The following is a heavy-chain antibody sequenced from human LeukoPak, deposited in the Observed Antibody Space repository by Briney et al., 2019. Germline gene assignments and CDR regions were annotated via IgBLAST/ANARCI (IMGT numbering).Heavy chain of an antibody. CDR2: INHSGST. J-gene: IGHJ6*02. Sequence: SETLSLTCAVCGGSFSGYYWSWIRQPPGKGLEWIGEINHSGSTNYNPSLKSRVTISVDTSKNQFSLKLSSVTAADTAVYYCARMYYYDSSGPYYYYYGMDVWGQGTTVTVSS. CDR1: GGSFSGYY. CDR3: ARMYYYDSSGPYYYYYGMDV. V-gene: IGHV4-34*01. D-gene: IGHD3-22*01.